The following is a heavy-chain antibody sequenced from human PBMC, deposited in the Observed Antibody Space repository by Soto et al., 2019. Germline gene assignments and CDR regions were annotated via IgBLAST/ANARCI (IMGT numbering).Heavy chain of an antibody. CDR1: GGPISSGGYY. J-gene: IGHJ6*02. Sequence: SETLSLTCTVSGGPISSGGYYWTWIRQRPGKGLEWIGEINHSGSTNYNPSLKSRVTISVDTSKNQFSLKLSSVTAADTAVYYCARGDSSSWYYHYYGMDVWGQGTTVTVSS. CDR3: ARGDSSSWYYHYYGMDV. D-gene: IGHD6-13*01. V-gene: IGHV4-39*07. CDR2: INHSGST.